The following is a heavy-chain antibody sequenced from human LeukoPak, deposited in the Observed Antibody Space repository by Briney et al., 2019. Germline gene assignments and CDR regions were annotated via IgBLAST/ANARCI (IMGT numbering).Heavy chain of an antibody. J-gene: IGHJ6*03. CDR1: GFTFSSYW. V-gene: IGHV3-74*01. CDR3: ARSTTHPYYNYMDV. D-gene: IGHD4-17*01. Sequence: SGGSLRLSCAASGFTFSSYWMHWVRQAPGEGLVWVSRINSDGSTTTYADSVKGRFTISRDNAKNTLYLQMNSLRVEDTAVYYCARSTTHPYYNYMDVWGKGTTVTLSS. CDR2: INSDGSTT.